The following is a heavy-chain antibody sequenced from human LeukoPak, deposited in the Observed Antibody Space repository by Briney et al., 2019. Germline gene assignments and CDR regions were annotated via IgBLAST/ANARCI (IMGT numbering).Heavy chain of an antibody. D-gene: IGHD5-12*01. J-gene: IGHJ3*02. CDR2: ISGSGGST. CDR3: AKASRKVALRVDAFDI. CDR1: GFTFSSYA. V-gene: IGHV3-23*01. Sequence: PGGSLRLSCAASGFTFSSYAMSWVRQAPGKGLEWVSAISGSGGSTYYADSVKGRFTISRDNSKNTLYLQMNSLRAEDTAVYYCAKASRKVALRVDAFDIWGQGTMVTVSS.